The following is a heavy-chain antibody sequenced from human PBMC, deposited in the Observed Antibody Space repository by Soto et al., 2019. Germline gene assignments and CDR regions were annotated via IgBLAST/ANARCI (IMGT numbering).Heavy chain of an antibody. CDR2: IYHSGST. Sequence: SETLSLTCAVSGGSISSGGYSWSWIRQPPGKGLEWIGYIYHSGSTYYNPSLKSRVTISVDRSKNKFSLKLSSVTAADTAVYHCARDLFSMGFDYWGQGTLVTVSS. D-gene: IGHD3-16*01. CDR3: ARDLFSMGFDY. J-gene: IGHJ4*02. V-gene: IGHV4-30-2*01. CDR1: GGSISSGGYS.